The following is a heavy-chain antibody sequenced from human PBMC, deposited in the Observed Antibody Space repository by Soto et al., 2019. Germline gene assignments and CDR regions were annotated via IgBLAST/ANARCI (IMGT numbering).Heavy chain of an antibody. CDR1: GGSISSGGYS. Sequence: PSETLSLTCAVSGGSISSGGYSWSWIRQPPGKGLEWIGYIYHSGSTYYNPSLKSRVTISVDRSKNQLSLKLSSVTAADTAVYYCARAREATGYYYGSGSYGSRFDPWGQGTLVTVSS. V-gene: IGHV4-30-2*01. CDR2: IYHSGST. CDR3: ARAREATGYYYGSGSYGSRFDP. D-gene: IGHD3-10*01. J-gene: IGHJ5*02.